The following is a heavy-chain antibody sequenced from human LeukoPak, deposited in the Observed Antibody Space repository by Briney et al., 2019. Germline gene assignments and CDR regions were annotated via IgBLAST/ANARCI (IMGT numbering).Heavy chain of an antibody. Sequence: SVKVTCKASGGTFSSYTISWVRQAPGQGLEWMGRIIPILGIANYAQKFQGRVTITADKSTSTAYMELSSLRSEDTAVYYCARGGYGSGSFYYYYGMDVWGQGTTVTVSS. J-gene: IGHJ6*02. CDR2: IIPILGIA. CDR1: GGTFSSYT. V-gene: IGHV1-69*02. D-gene: IGHD3-10*01. CDR3: ARGGYGSGSFYYYYGMDV.